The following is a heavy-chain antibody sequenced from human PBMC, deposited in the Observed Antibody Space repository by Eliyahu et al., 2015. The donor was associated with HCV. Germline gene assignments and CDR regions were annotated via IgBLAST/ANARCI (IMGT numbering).Heavy chain of an antibody. CDR1: GGSITTYY. J-gene: IGHJ5*02. CDR2: IHYSGST. V-gene: IGHV4-59*01. CDR3: ASGWFDP. Sequence: QVQLQESVPGLVKPSXXLSLTXTVSGGSITTYYWSWIRXPPGKGLEWIGYIHYSGSTNYNPSLKSRVTISVDTSKNQFSLNLTSVTAADTAVYYCASGWFDPWGQGTLVTVSS.